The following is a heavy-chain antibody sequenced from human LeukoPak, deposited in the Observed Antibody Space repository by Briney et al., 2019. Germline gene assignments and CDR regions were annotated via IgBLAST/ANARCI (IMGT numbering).Heavy chain of an antibody. CDR1: GGSISSGSYY. D-gene: IGHD6-13*01. V-gene: IGHV4-61*02. CDR2: ISSSGST. Sequence: SETLSLTCTVSGGSISSGSYYWSWIRQPAGKGLEWIGRISSSGSTNYNPSLKSRVTVSVGTSKTQFSLKLSSVTAADTAVYYCARGGQQLVRDLVTWGQGTLVTVSS. J-gene: IGHJ5*02. CDR3: ARGGQQLVRDLVT.